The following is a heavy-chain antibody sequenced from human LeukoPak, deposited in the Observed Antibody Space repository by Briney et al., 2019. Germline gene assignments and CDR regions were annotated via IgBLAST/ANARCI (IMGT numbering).Heavy chain of an antibody. CDR2: ICYSGST. J-gene: IGHJ4*02. D-gene: IGHD3-3*01. V-gene: IGHV4-59*01. Sequence: LETLSLTCTVSGGSISSYYWSWIRQPPGKGLEWIGYICYSGSTNYNPSLKSRVTISVDTSKNQFSLKLSSVTAADTAVYYCARGGDFWSGCPDYYFDYWGQGTLVTVSS. CDR1: GGSISSYY. CDR3: ARGGDFWSGCPDYYFDY.